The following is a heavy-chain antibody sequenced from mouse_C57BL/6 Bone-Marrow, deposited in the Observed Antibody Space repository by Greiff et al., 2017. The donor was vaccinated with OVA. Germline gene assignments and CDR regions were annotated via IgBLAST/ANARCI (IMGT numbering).Heavy chain of an antibody. J-gene: IGHJ1*03. Sequence: LQESGAELVRPGASVTLSCKASGYTFTDYEMHWVKQTPVHGLEWIGAIDPETGGTAYNQKFKGKAILTADKSSSTAYMELRSLTSEDSAVYYCTRDCITTVVALYWYFDVWGTGTTVTVSS. CDR1: GYTFTDYE. CDR3: TRDCITTVVALYWYFDV. D-gene: IGHD1-1*01. V-gene: IGHV1-15*01. CDR2: IDPETGGT.